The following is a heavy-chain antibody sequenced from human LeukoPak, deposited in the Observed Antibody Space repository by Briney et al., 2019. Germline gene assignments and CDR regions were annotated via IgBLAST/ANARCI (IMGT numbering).Heavy chain of an antibody. CDR2: IYYSGST. V-gene: IGHV4-61*08. CDR1: GGSISSGGYY. D-gene: IGHD3-16*01. CDR3: ARANRMVGRYAYYFDY. J-gene: IGHJ4*02. Sequence: PSETLSLTCTVSGGSISSGGYYWSWIRQPPGKGLEWIGYIYYSGSTNYNPSLKSRVTISVDTSKNQFSLKLSSVTAADTAVYYCARANRMVGRYAYYFDYWGQGTLVTVSS.